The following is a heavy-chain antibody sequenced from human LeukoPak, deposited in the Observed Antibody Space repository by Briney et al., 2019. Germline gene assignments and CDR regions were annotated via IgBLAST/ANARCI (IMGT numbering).Heavy chain of an antibody. Sequence: GGSLRLSCAASGFTFSSYWMSWVRQAPGKGLEWVANIKQDGSEKYYVDSVKGRFTISRDNAKNSLYLQMNSLRAEDTAVYYCARDPTDHYDFWSGYYLSGGGLDYWGQGTLVTVSS. D-gene: IGHD3-3*01. CDR3: ARDPTDHYDFWSGYYLSGGGLDY. J-gene: IGHJ4*02. CDR1: GFTFSSYW. V-gene: IGHV3-7*01. CDR2: IKQDGSEK.